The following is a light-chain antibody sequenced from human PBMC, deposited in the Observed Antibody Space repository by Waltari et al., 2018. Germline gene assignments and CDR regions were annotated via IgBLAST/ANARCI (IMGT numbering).Light chain of an antibody. Sequence: DIVLTQSPDSLAVSLGERATLTCKSSQSVFYGPNPSNQLAWYQQRAGQPPKLLIYWASVRESGVPDRFSGSGSGTDFTLTISNLQPEDFATYYCQQTYSTGTFGQGTKVE. V-gene: IGKV4-1*01. CDR1: QSVFYGPNPSNQ. CDR3: QQTYSTGT. J-gene: IGKJ1*01. CDR2: WAS.